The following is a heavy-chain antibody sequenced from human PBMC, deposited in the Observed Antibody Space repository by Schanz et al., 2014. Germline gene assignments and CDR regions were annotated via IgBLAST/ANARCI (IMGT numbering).Heavy chain of an antibody. V-gene: IGHV3-23*04. CDR3: ARANYRRKINFDY. D-gene: IGHD3-10*01. J-gene: IGHJ4*02. CDR2: LSGSGGST. CDR1: GFTFSSYA. Sequence: EQLVESGGGLIQPGGSLRLSCAASGFTFSSYAMSWVRQAPGKGLEWVSALSGSGGSTYYADSVKGRFSISRDNAKNSLFLQMNRLRAEDTAVYYCARANYRRKINFDYWGRGTLVTVSS.